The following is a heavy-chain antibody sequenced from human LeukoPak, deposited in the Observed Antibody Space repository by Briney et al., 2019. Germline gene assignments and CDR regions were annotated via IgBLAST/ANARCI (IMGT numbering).Heavy chain of an antibody. D-gene: IGHD6-25*01. J-gene: IGHJ3*02. Sequence: ASVKVSCKASGYTFTSYYMHWVRQAPGQGLEWMGWINPNSGGTNYAQKFQGWVTMTRDTSISTAYMELSRLRSDDTAVYYCAAASPEAAFDIWGQGTMVTVSS. CDR3: AAASPEAAFDI. CDR1: GYTFTSYY. V-gene: IGHV1-2*04. CDR2: INPNSGGT.